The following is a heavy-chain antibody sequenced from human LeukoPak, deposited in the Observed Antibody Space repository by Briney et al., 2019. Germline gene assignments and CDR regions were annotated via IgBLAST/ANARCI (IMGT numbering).Heavy chain of an antibody. CDR1: GGTFSSYA. V-gene: IGHV1-69*13. Sequence: SVKVSCTASGGTFSSYAISWVRQAPGQGLEWMGGIIPIFGTANYAQKFQGRVMITADESTSTAYMELSSLRSEDTAMYYCARDRDYNLLDWGQGTLVTVSS. CDR2: IIPIFGTA. J-gene: IGHJ4*02. D-gene: IGHD5-24*01. CDR3: ARDRDYNLLD.